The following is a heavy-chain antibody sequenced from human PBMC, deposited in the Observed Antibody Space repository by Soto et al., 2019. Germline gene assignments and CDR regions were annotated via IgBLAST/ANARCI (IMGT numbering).Heavy chain of an antibody. V-gene: IGHV4-39*07. CDR3: ARRYGSAFDI. D-gene: IGHD4-17*01. J-gene: IGHJ3*02. CDR2: IFYSGST. CDR1: GGSISISIYY. Sequence: ETLSLTCTVSGGSISISIYYGGWIRRPPGKGLEWIGSIFYSGSTNYNPSLKSRVTISVDTSKNQFSLKLSSVTAADTAVYYCARRYGSAFDIWGQGTMVTVSS.